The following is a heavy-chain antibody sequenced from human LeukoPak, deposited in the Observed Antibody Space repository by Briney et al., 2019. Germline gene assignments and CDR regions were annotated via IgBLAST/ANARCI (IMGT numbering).Heavy chain of an antibody. V-gene: IGHV3-23*01. D-gene: IGHD3-16*01. CDR3: VLRGGATDY. J-gene: IGHJ4*02. Sequence: GGSLRLSCAASGFTFSNAWMNWVRQAPGKGLEWVSTISGSGGTTYYADSVKGRFTISRDNSKNTLYLQMNSLRAEDTAVYYCVLRGGATDYWGQGTLVTVSS. CDR2: ISGSGGTT. CDR1: GFTFSNAW.